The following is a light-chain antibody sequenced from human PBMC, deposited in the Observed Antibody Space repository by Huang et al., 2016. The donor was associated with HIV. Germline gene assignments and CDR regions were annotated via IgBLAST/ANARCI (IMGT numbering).Light chain of an antibody. V-gene: IGKV3-15*01. CDR2: GAA. Sequence: EIVMTQSPATLSVSPGERATLSCRASQSVSSDLAWYQQKPGQAPRLFIYGAATRATGIPARVSALGSGTEFTLTISSLQSEDFAVYYCQQYNNWPPMYTFGQGTNLEIK. J-gene: IGKJ2*01. CDR1: QSVSSD. CDR3: QQYNNWPPMYT.